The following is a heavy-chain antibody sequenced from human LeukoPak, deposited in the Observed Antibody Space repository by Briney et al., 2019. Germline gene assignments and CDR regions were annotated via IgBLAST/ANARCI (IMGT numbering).Heavy chain of an antibody. CDR1: GGTFSSYA. J-gene: IGHJ4*02. CDR2: IIPILGIA. CDR3: AREGDYDGEIDY. Sequence: SVKVSCKASGGTFSSYAISWVRQAPGQGLEWMGRIIPILGIANYAQKFQGRVTITADKSTSTAYMELSSLRSEDTAVYYCAREGDYDGEIDYWGQGTLVTVSP. V-gene: IGHV1-69*04. D-gene: IGHD4-17*01.